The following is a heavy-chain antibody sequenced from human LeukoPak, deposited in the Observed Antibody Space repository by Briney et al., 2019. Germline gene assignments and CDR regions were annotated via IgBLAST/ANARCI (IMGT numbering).Heavy chain of an antibody. J-gene: IGHJ6*03. V-gene: IGHV3-33*01. CDR3: ARALGDFYYMDV. D-gene: IGHD4-17*01. CDR2: IWYDGSNK. Sequence: GRSLRLSCAASGFTFSIYGMHWVRQAPGKGLEWVAVIWYDGSNKYYADSVKGRFTISRDNSKNTLYLQMNSPRAEDTAVYYCARALGDFYYMDVWGKGTTVTVSS. CDR1: GFTFSIYG.